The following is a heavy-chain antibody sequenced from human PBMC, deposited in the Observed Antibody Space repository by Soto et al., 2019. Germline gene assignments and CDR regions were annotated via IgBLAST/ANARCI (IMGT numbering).Heavy chain of an antibody. CDR1: GYTFTGYY. CDR2: MNPNSGNT. CDR3: ARMAGASGVYWFDP. J-gene: IGHJ5*02. V-gene: IGHV1-8*02. Sequence: ASVKVSCKASGYTFTGYYMHWVRQAPGQGLEWMGWMNPNSGNTGYAQKFQGRVTMTRDTSINTAYMELSGLTSEDTALYYCARMAGASGVYWFDPWGHGTLVTVSS. D-gene: IGHD3-10*01.